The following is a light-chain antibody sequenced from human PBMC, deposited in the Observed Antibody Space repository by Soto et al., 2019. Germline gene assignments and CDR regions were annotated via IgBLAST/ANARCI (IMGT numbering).Light chain of an antibody. Sequence: PGERATLSCRASPSVSNSLAWYQHNPGQAPRLLIYDAFNRATGVPTRFSGSGSGTDFTLTISSLEPEDFAVYYCQQRNRWPPVTFGGGTRVEIK. CDR3: QQRNRWPPVT. CDR1: PSVSNS. V-gene: IGKV3-11*01. J-gene: IGKJ4*01. CDR2: DAF.